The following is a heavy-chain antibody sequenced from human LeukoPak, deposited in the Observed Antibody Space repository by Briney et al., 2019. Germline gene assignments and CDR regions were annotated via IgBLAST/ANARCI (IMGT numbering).Heavy chain of an antibody. CDR1: GFTFSSYA. V-gene: IGHV3-23*01. Sequence: PGGSLRLSCAASGFTFSSYAMSWVRQAPGKGLEWVSAISGSGGSTYYADSVKGRFTISRDNAKNSLYLQMNSLRAEDTAVYYCARSVGANGVSTSIWGQGTMVTVSS. CDR3: ARSVGANGVSTSI. J-gene: IGHJ3*02. D-gene: IGHD2-8*01. CDR2: ISGSGGST.